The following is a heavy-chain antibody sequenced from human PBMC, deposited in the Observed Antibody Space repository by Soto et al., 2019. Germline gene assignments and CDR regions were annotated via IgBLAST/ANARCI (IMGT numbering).Heavy chain of an antibody. D-gene: IGHD6-19*01. CDR1: GYTFTSHY. CDR3: SRGLWQWLFDY. Sequence: QVQLVQSGAEVKKPGASVMVSCRASGYTFTSHYMHWVRQAPGQGLEWMGMIDPSGGATTYAQKFQGRVTITRDTSTTTVYMALSSLRPEDTAVYSCSRGLWQWLFDYWGQGTLVTVSS. CDR2: IDPSGGAT. J-gene: IGHJ4*02. V-gene: IGHV1-46*03.